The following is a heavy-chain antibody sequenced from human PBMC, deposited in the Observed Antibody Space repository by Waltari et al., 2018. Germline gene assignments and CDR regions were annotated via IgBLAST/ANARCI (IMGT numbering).Heavy chain of an antibody. V-gene: IGHV3-13*01. J-gene: IGHJ2*01. CDR3: VKEGVLTPGNWYFDL. CDR2: IDSAGHT. D-gene: IGHD1-1*01. CDR1: GFTFSSYD. Sequence: EVQLVESGGGLVQPGGSLRLSCAASGFTFSSYDMHWVRQVTGKRLEWVSAIDSAGHTSFADSVTGRFTISRENAKNSMYLQMNSRTAGDTAVYYCVKEGVLTPGNWYFDLWGRGTLVTVSS.